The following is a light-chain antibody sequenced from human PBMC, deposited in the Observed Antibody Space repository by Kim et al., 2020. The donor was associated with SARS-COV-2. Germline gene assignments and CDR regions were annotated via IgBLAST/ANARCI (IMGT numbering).Light chain of an antibody. Sequence: SYELTQPPSVSVAPGQTARITCGGNNIGGHSVHWYQQKPGQAPVLVIYYDSDRPSGIPERFSGSKAATTAILTISRVEAGDEADYYCQVWDTDTDDYVFG. CDR3: QVWDTDTDDYV. V-gene: IGLV3-21*01. CDR1: NIGGHS. J-gene: IGLJ1*01. CDR2: YDS.